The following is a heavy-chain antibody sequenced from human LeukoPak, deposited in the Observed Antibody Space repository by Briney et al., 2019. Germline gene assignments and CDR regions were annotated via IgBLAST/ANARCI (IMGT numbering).Heavy chain of an antibody. CDR3: GRFGDEAGIDN. V-gene: IGHV3-7*01. CDR2: IKPSGTET. J-gene: IGHJ4*02. CDR1: GFTFSTYW. Sequence: GGSLRLSCAASGFTFSTYWMTWVRQAPGKGLEWVANIKPSGTETYYGNPVKGRFTISRDNAKNLLYLQMSSLRAEDTAVYSCGRFGDEAGIDNWGQGTLVTVSS. D-gene: IGHD3-10*01.